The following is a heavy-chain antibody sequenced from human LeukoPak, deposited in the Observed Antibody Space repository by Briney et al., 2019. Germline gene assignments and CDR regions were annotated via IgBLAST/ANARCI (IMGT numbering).Heavy chain of an antibody. CDR2: IYSGGSA. D-gene: IGHD6-19*01. CDR3: ASQIAVAGTALDY. Sequence: GGSLRLSCAASGFTVSSNYMSWVRQAPCKGLEWGSVIYSGGSAYYADSVKGRFTIPRDNSKNTLYLQMNSLKAEDTAVYYCASQIAVAGTALDYWGQGTLVTVSS. CDR1: GFTVSSNY. V-gene: IGHV3-66*04. J-gene: IGHJ4*02.